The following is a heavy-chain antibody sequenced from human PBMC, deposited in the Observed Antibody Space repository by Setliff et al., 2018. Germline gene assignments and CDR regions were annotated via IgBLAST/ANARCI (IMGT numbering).Heavy chain of an antibody. V-gene: IGHV4-34*01. CDR3: ARGSGYYYGAFDS. CDR1: GGSFSGDY. D-gene: IGHD3-22*01. Sequence: SETLSLTCVVYGGSFSGDYRSWIRQPPGKGLEWLGDIYQSGRTKYNPSLQSRLAISVVTSKNQFSLRVTSMTAADTAVYYCARGSGYYYGAFDSWGQGTLVTVSS. CDR2: IYQSGRT. J-gene: IGHJ4*02.